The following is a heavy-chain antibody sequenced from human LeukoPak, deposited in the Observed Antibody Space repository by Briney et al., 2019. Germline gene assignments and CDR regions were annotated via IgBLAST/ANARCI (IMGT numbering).Heavy chain of an antibody. CDR2: IYTSGST. D-gene: IGHD1-1*01. Sequence: SETLSLTCTVSGGSISSYYWSWIRQPAGKGLEWIGRIYTSGSTNYNPSLKSRVTMSVDTSKNQFSLKLSSVTAADTAVYYCARYSPLRGVERPMHYWGQGTLVTVSS. CDR1: GGSISSYY. J-gene: IGHJ4*02. CDR3: ARYSPLRGVERPMHY. V-gene: IGHV4-4*07.